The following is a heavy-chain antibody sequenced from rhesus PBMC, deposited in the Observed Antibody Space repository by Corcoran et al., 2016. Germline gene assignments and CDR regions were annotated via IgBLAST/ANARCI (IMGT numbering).Heavy chain of an antibody. J-gene: IGHJ6*01. V-gene: IGHV4-76*01. CDR1: GYSIRSGYD. CDR2: IYGSSGST. Sequence: QVQLQESGPGVVKPSETLSLTCAVSGYSIRSGYDWSWIRQPPGKGLEWIGYIYGSSGSTNCNPSLKNRVTISKDTSKNQFYLKLSSVTAADTAVYYCGGGSYYYGLDSWGQGVVVTVSS. CDR3: GGGSYYYGLDS. D-gene: IGHD1-44*01.